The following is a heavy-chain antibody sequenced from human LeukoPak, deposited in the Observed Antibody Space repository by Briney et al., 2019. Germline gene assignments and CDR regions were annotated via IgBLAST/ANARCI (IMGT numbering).Heavy chain of an antibody. D-gene: IGHD3-22*01. Sequence: SETLSLTCAVSGGSISSSNWWSWVRQPPGKGLEWIGEIYHSGSTNYNPSLKSRVTISVDKSKNQFSLKLSSVTAADTAVYYCARDQESYYYDSSGYLAFDIWGQGTLVTVSS. CDR3: ARDQESYYYDSSGYLAFDI. V-gene: IGHV4-4*02. CDR1: GGSISSSNW. CDR2: IYHSGST. J-gene: IGHJ3*02.